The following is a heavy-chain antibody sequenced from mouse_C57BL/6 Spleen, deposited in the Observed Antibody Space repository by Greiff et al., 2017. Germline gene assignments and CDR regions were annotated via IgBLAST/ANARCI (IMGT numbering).Heavy chain of an antibody. CDR3: ARARMITTYFDY. CDR1: GYAFSSSW. J-gene: IGHJ2*01. D-gene: IGHD2-4*01. CDR2: IYPGDGDT. Sequence: VQLQQSGPELVKPGASVKISCKASGYAFSSSWMNWVKQRPGKGLEWIGRIYPGDGDTNYNGKFKGKATLTADKSSSTAYMQLRSLTSEDSAVYFCARARMITTYFDYWGQGTTLTVSS. V-gene: IGHV1-82*01.